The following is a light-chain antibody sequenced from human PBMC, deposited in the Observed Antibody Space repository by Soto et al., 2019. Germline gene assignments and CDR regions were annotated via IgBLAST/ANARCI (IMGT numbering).Light chain of an antibody. Sequence: QSVLTQPPSVSGAPGQTVTISCTGSSSNIGAGFDGHWYQQVAGTAPKLVLYSNTARPSAVPDRFPGSRSGSSGSLAITMSQPEYEDDSYYQSYASGDTVSVFGTGTKVTVL. J-gene: IGLJ1*01. CDR3: QSYASGDTVSV. CDR1: SSNIGAGFD. V-gene: IGLV1-40*01. CDR2: SNT.